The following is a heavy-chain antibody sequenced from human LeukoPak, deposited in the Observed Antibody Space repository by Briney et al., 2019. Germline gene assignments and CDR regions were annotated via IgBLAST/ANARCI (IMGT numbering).Heavy chain of an antibody. J-gene: IGHJ4*02. V-gene: IGHV3-30*18. CDR1: GFTFSSYG. CDR3: AKEREGLYYDFWSGYCFDY. Sequence: HPGRSLRLSCAASGFTFSSYGMQWVRQAPGKGLEWVAVISYDGSNKYYADSVKGRFTISRDNSKNTLYLQMNSLRAEDTAVYYCAKEREGLYYDFWSGYCFDYWGQGTLVTVSS. CDR2: ISYDGSNK. D-gene: IGHD3-3*01.